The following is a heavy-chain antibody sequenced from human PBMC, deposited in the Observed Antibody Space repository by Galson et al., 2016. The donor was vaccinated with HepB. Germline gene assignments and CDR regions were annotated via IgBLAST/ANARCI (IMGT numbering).Heavy chain of an antibody. D-gene: IGHD2-8*01. J-gene: IGHJ4*02. CDR3: ARGGLIWYQNCFDL. V-gene: IGHV4-39*07. CDR2: IYNSGST. CDR1: GGSINSGGYY. Sequence: ETLSLTCTVSGGSINSGGYYWVWIRQPPGKGLEWIGEIYNSGSTNYSPSLQSRVTISVDKSKNQISLTLGSVTAADTAVYYCARGGLIWYQNCFDLWGQGTLVTVSS.